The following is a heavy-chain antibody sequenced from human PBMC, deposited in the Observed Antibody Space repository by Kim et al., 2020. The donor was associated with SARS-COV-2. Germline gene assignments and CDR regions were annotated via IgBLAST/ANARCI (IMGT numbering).Heavy chain of an antibody. CDR2: IKSQSNCGTT. CDR3: TRDPCTGRGCYGYADY. D-gene: IGHD2-15*01. V-gene: IGHV3-49*03. CDR1: GFTFGDFA. J-gene: IGHJ4*02. Sequence: GGSLRLSCTPSGFTFGDFALNWFRQAPGKGLEWVAFIKSQSNCGTTQYAASVKDRFSISRDDSKNIAYLQMNSLKIEDTAVYYCTRDPCTGRGCYGYADYWGQGTLVTVSS.